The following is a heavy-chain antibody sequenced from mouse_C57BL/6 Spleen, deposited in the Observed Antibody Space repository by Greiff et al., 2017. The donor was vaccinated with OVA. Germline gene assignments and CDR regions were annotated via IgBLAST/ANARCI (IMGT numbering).Heavy chain of an antibody. V-gene: IGHV1-82*01. CDR3: ANWDAAF. CDR2: IYPGDGDT. Sequence: VQLMESGPELVKPGASVKISCKASGYAFSSSWMNWVKQRPGKGLEWIGRIYPGDGDTNYNGKFKGKATLTADKSSNTAYMQLSSLTSEDSAVYFCANWDAAFWGQGTLVTVSA. D-gene: IGHD4-1*01. CDR1: GYAFSSSW. J-gene: IGHJ3*01.